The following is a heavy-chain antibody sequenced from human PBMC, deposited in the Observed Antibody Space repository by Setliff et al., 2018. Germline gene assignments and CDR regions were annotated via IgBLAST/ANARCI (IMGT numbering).Heavy chain of an antibody. CDR1: GMSITSYY. J-gene: IGHJ5*02. CDR2: IYYTGST. V-gene: IGHV4-59*01. D-gene: IGHD3-16*01. Sequence: SETLSLTCSVSGMSITSYYWSWIRQSPGRGLEWIGDIYYTGSTTYSPSLKSRVTISPDTSKNQFHLTVNSVTAADTAVYYCARALRSPLGGTALVPIHFDPWGQGILVTVSS. CDR3: ARALRSPLGGTALVPIHFDP.